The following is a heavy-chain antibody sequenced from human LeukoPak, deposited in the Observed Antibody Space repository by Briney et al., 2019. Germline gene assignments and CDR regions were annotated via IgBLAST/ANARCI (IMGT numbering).Heavy chain of an antibody. CDR3: ARDRGVWFGEFLY. V-gene: IGHV3-21*04. CDR1: GFSFSVYP. D-gene: IGHD3-10*01. CDR2: ISTTGSHI. J-gene: IGHJ4*02. Sequence: KAGGSLRLSCATSGFSFSVYPMSWVRQAPGKGLEWVMSISTTGSHIYYADSVKGRFTTSRDNAKNSVYLQMNRLRGEDTAVYYCARDRGVWFGEFLYWGQGSLVTVSS.